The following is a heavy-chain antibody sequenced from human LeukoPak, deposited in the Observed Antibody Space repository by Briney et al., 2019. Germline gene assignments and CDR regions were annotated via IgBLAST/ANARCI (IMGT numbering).Heavy chain of an antibody. CDR3: ARDRNYYDSSGYYPYYFDY. V-gene: IGHV3-11*01. Sequence: LSLTCTVSGGSISSYYWSWIRQAPGKGLEWVSYISSSDSTIYYADSVKGRFTISRDNAKNSLYLQMNSLRAEDTAVYYCARDRNYYDSSGYYPYYFDYWGQGTLVTVSS. J-gene: IGHJ4*02. CDR2: ISSSDSTI. CDR1: GGSISSYY. D-gene: IGHD3-22*01.